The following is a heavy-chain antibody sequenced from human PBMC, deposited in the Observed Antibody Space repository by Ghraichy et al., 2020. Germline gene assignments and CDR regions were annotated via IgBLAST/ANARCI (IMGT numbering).Heavy chain of an antibody. J-gene: IGHJ5*02. V-gene: IGHV3-53*01. Sequence: LSLTCAASGIIVSSNYMSWVRQAPGKGLEWVAVIYTGGATYYADSVKRRFTISRDNSENTVYLQMNSLRTGDTAVYYCARPVGRPGGWFDPWGQGTLVTVSS. D-gene: IGHD3-16*01. CDR2: IYTGGAT. CDR1: GIIVSSNY. CDR3: ARPVGRPGGWFDP.